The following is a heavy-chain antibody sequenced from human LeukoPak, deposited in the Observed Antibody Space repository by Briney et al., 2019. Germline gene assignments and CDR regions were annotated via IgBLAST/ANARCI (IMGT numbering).Heavy chain of an antibody. J-gene: IGHJ4*02. D-gene: IGHD4-11*01. V-gene: IGHV3-23*01. Sequence: PGGSLRLSCAASGFTFRGYGMSWVRQALGKGLEWVSAIRGSGVTTYYADSVKGRFTISRDNSRTTLYLLMNSLRAEDTAVYYCAKDAAANVDYPYYFDYWGQGALVTVSS. CDR1: GFTFRGYG. CDR3: AKDAAANVDYPYYFDY. CDR2: IRGSGVTT.